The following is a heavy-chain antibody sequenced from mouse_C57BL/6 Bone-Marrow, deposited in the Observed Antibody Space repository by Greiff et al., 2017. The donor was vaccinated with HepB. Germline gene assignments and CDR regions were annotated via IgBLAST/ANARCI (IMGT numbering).Heavy chain of an antibody. CDR2: IRSKSNNYAT. D-gene: IGHD2-5*01. J-gene: IGHJ2*01. Sequence: EVQLVESGGGLVQPKGSLKLSCAASGFSFNTYAMNWVRQAPGKGLEWVARIRSKSNNYATYYADSVKDRFTISRDDSESMLYLQMNNLKTEDTAMYYCVRGSIVTFDYWGQGTTLTVSS. V-gene: IGHV10-1*01. CDR1: GFSFNTYA. CDR3: VRGSIVTFDY.